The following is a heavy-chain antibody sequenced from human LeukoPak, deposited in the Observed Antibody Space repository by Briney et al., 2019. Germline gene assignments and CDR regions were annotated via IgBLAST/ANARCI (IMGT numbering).Heavy chain of an antibody. V-gene: IGHV3-53*01. Sequence: GGSLRLSCAASGLTVSGNYMSWVRQAPGKGLEWVAGITYNGDDRNYADSVKGRFTISRDNSKSTLDLQMNSLRAEDTALYYCARDGSWGWAQYDHWGQGILVTVSS. CDR3: ARDGSWGWAQYDH. J-gene: IGHJ4*02. CDR2: TYNGDDR. D-gene: IGHD5-24*01. CDR1: GLTVSGNY.